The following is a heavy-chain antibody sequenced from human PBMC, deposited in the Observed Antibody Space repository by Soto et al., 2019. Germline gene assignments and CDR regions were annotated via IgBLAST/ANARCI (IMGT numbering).Heavy chain of an antibody. D-gene: IGHD3-9*01. CDR2: IIGGDGDK. CDR1: GFTFRTFT. CDR3: AKDRDPDGIWTFDS. V-gene: IGHV3-23*01. J-gene: IGHJ5*01. Sequence: GGSLRLSCAASGFTFRTFTVNWVRQAPGKGLEWVSGIIGGDGDKFYSDSVKGRFTIPRDNSKDMLFLQMSSLRVDDTAVYYCAKDRDPDGIWTFDSWGQGTLVTVSS.